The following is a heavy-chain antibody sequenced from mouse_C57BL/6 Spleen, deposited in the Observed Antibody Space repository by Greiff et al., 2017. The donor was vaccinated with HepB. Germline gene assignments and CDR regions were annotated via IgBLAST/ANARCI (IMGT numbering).Heavy chain of an antibody. CDR2: IDPETGGT. CDR1: GYTFTDYE. D-gene: IGHD2-4*01. CDR3: TRWYDYDVDY. Sequence: QVHVKQSGAELVRPGASVTLSCKASGYTFTDYEMHWVKQTPVHGLEWIGAIDPETGGTAYNQKFKGKAILTADKSSSTAYMELRSLTSEDSAVYYCTRWYDYDVDYWGQGTTLTVSS. J-gene: IGHJ2*01. V-gene: IGHV1-15*01.